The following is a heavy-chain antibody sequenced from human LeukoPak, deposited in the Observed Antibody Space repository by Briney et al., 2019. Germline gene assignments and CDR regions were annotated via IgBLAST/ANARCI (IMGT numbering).Heavy chain of an antibody. CDR2: ISGYNDNT. CDR3: ARLGYCSSNSCYGVDY. V-gene: IGHV1-18*01. CDR1: GYTFTNFI. D-gene: IGHD2-2*01. Sequence: ASVKVSCKASGYTFTNFIIDWVRQAPGQGLEWMGWISGYNDNTSYAQMFQDRVTMSTDTSTSTAYMELRSLRFDDTAVYYCARLGYCSSNSCYGVDYWGQGTLVTVSS. J-gene: IGHJ4*02.